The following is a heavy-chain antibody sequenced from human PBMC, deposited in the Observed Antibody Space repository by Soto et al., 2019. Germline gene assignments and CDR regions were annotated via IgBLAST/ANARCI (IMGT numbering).Heavy chain of an antibody. CDR2: ISGSGGST. V-gene: IGHV3-23*01. CDR3: ANYCRSCNRTWFDP. CDR1: GFTFISYA. J-gene: IGHJ5*02. D-gene: IGHD2-8*02. Sequence: RGSLRLSCAASGFTFISYAIILVRQSPCKWLEWVSAISGSGGSTYYADSVKGRFTISRDNSKNTLYLQMNSLRAEDTAVYYCANYCRSCNRTWFDPWGQGTQVTVSS.